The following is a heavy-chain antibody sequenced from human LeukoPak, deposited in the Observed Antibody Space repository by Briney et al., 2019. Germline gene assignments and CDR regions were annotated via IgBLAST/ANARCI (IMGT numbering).Heavy chain of an antibody. CDR3: AKFIRDYDFWSGSYRAQWFDP. D-gene: IGHD3-3*01. V-gene: IGHV3-23*01. Sequence: GGSLRLSCLASVFAFSNYAMSWVRQAPGMGLEWVSTISGSGDDTYYADSVKGRFTISRDNFKGTLYLQMSSLRAEDRAIYFCAKFIRDYDFWSGSYRAQWFDPWGQGTLVTVSS. J-gene: IGHJ5*02. CDR1: VFAFSNYA. CDR2: ISGSGDDT.